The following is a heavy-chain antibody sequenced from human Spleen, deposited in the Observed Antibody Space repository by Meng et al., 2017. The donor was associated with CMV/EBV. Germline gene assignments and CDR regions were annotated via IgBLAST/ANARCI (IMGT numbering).Heavy chain of an antibody. CDR2: ISGSGDRT. V-gene: IGHV3-23*01. J-gene: IGHJ4*02. CDR3: ARDEIVKWFLFHH. D-gene: IGHD3-22*01. Sequence: GESLKISCAASGFTFSGYAMSWVRQAPGKGLEWVSAISGSGDRTYYADSVKGRFTFSRDNSKNTLYLQMNSLRAEDTAVYYCARDEIVKWFLFHHWGQGTLVTVSS. CDR1: GFTFSGYA.